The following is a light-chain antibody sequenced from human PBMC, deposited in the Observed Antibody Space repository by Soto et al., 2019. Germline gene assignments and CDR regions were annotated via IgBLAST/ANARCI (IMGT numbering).Light chain of an antibody. CDR3: AAWDDSLSGQV. Sequence: QSVLTQPPSASGTPGQRVTISCSGSSSNIGSNYIYWYQHLPGTAPKLLIYRNNQRPSGVPDRFSGSKSGTSASLAISGLRSEDEADYYCAAWDDSLSGQVFGTGTKGTV. CDR1: SSNIGSNY. CDR2: RNN. V-gene: IGLV1-47*01. J-gene: IGLJ1*01.